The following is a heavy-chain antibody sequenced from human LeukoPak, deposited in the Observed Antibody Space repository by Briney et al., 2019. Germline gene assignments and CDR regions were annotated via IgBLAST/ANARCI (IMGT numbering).Heavy chain of an antibody. V-gene: IGHV3-23*01. CDR2: IGASGEST. CDR1: GFAFTSYA. J-gene: IGHJ3*01. CDR3: AKDIQLST. D-gene: IGHD5-24*01. Sequence: GGSLRLSCAASGFAFTSYAMNWVRQAPGKGLEWVSLIGASGESTYYADSVKGRFTISRDNSKNTLSLQMNSLRVEDTAMYLCAKDIQLSTWGLGTMVTVSS.